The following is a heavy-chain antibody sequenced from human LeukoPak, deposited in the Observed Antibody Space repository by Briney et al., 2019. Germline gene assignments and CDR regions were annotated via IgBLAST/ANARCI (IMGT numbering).Heavy chain of an antibody. CDR2: ISWNSGSI. V-gene: IGHV3-9*01. CDR1: GFTFDDYA. J-gene: IGHJ4*02. Sequence: GRSLRLSCAASGFTFDDYAMPWVRQAPGKGLEWVSGISWNSGSIGYADSVKGRFTISRDNAKNSLYLQMNSLRAEDTALYYCAKGRSSSWYPYYFDYWGQGTLVTVSS. D-gene: IGHD6-13*01. CDR3: AKGRSSSWYPYYFDY.